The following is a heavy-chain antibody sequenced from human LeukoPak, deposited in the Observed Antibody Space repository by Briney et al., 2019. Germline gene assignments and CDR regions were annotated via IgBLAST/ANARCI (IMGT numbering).Heavy chain of an antibody. J-gene: IGHJ4*02. CDR2: ISSSGSTI. CDR3: ARDRTWNGPSGSFDC. CDR1: RFTFSSYE. Sequence: GGSLRLSCAAPRFTFSSYEMNWVRQAPGKGLEWVSYISSSGSTIYYADSVKGRFTISRDNAKNSLYLQMNSLRAEDTAVYYCARDRTWNGPSGSFDCWGQGTLVTVSS. V-gene: IGHV3-48*03. D-gene: IGHD1-1*01.